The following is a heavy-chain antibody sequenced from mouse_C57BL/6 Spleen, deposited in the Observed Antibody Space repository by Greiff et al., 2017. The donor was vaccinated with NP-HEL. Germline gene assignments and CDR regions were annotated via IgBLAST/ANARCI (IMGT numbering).Heavy chain of an antibody. Sequence: QVQLQQPGAELVKPGASVKMSCKASGYTFTSYWITWVKQRPGQGLEWIGDIYPGSGSTNYNEKFKSKATLTVDTSSSTAYMQLSSLTSEDSAVYYCARYGDLLWGDWFAYWGQGTLVTVSA. J-gene: IGHJ3*01. CDR3: ARYGDLLWGDWFAY. CDR1: GYTFTSYW. CDR2: IYPGSGST. D-gene: IGHD2-1*01. V-gene: IGHV1-55*01.